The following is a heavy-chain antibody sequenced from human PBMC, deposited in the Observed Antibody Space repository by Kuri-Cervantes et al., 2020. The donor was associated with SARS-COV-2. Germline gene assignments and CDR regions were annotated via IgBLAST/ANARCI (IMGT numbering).Heavy chain of an antibody. CDR2: ISAYNGNT. J-gene: IGHJ3*02. V-gene: IGHV1-18*01. D-gene: IGHD6-6*01. CDR1: GYTFTSYG. CDR3: ARGGESSSSLPIVFYI. Sequence: ASVKVSCKASGYTFTSYGISWVRRAPGQGLEWMGWISAYNGNTNYAQKLQGRVTMTTDTSTSTAYMELRSLRPDDTAVYYCARGGESSSSLPIVFYIWGQGTMVTVSS.